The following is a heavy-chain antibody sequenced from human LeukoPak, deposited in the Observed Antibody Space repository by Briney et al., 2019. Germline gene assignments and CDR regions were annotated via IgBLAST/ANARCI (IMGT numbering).Heavy chain of an antibody. V-gene: IGHV4-38-2*02. D-gene: IGHD4/OR15-4a*01. CDR2: IYHSGST. CDR1: GSSISSNYY. Sequence: PSETLSLTCTVSGSSISSNYYWGGIRPPPRKGLEWIWIIYHSGSTYYNPSLKSRFTISVDTSKNPFSLKLTSLTAADPSLYYSARHEYGLLDYWVQGTLVTVPS. CDR3: ARHEYGLLDY. J-gene: IGHJ4*02.